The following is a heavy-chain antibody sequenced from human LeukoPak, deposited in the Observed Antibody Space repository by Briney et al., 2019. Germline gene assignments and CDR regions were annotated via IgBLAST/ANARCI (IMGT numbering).Heavy chain of an antibody. V-gene: IGHV4-34*01. Sequence: SETLSLTCAVYGGSFSSYYWSWIRQPPGKGLEWIGEINHSGSTNYNPSLKSRVTISVDTSKNQFSLKLSSVTAADTAVYYCARAPPYYDFWSGYYGYNWFDPWGQGTLVTVSS. D-gene: IGHD3-3*01. CDR3: ARAPPYYDFWSGYYGYNWFDP. CDR2: INHSGST. CDR1: GGSFSSYY. J-gene: IGHJ5*02.